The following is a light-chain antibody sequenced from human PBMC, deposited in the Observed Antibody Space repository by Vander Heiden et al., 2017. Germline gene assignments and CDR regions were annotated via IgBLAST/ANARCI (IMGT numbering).Light chain of an antibody. Sequence: SYVLTQPTPVAGPPGQTARITCGGNNIGSKSVHWYQQKPGQAPVLVVYDDSDRPSGIPERFSGSNSGNTATLTISRVEAGDEADYYCQVWDSSSDHRVFGGGTKLTVL. V-gene: IGLV3-21*02. CDR1: NIGSKS. CDR3: QVWDSSSDHRV. J-gene: IGLJ3*02. CDR2: DDS.